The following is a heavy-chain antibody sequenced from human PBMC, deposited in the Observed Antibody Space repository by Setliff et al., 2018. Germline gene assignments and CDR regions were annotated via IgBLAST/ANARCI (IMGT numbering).Heavy chain of an antibody. CDR1: GASIRGGSGGSFY. V-gene: IGHV4-39*01. D-gene: IGHD1-1*01. Sequence: SETLSLTCTVSGASIRGGSGGSFYWAWIRQPPGKGLEWIGSVLYSGTTFYNPSLKSPVTISVDTSNNQFSLNLKSVTAADTAVYFCARTGTYRYFDFWGQGTQGTVS. CDR2: VLYSGTT. J-gene: IGHJ4*02. CDR3: ARTGTYRYFDF.